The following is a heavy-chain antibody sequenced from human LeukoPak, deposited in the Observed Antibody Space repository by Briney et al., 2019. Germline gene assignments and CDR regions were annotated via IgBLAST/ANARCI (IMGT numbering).Heavy chain of an antibody. V-gene: IGHV3-23*01. Sequence: GGSLRLSCAASGFTFSSHAMSWVRQAPGKGLEWVSSISGNGGSTYYADSVKGRFTISRDSSKNTVYLQMNSLSAEDTAVYYCAKDHYYDTTGHYSRWRSGLNDAFDIWGQGTLVTVSS. J-gene: IGHJ3*02. CDR1: GFTFSSHA. CDR3: AKDHYYDTTGHYSRWRSGLNDAFDI. CDR2: ISGNGGST. D-gene: IGHD3-22*01.